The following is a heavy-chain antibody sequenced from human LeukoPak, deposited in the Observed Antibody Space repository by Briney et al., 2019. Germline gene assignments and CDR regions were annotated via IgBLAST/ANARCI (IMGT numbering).Heavy chain of an antibody. D-gene: IGHD2-2*01. J-gene: IGHJ4*02. Sequence: ASVKVSCKASGGTFSSYAISWVRQAPGQGLEWMGRIIPILGIANYAQKFQGRVTITADKSTSTAYMELSSLRSEDTAVYYCAREGVVVVPAAAPEYYFDYWGQGTLVTVSS. CDR1: GGTFSSYA. CDR3: AREGVVVVPAAAPEYYFDY. V-gene: IGHV1-69*04. CDR2: IIPILGIA.